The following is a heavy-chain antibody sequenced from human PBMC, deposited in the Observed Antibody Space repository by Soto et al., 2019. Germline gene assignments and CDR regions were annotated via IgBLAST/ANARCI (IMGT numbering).Heavy chain of an antibody. D-gene: IGHD1-20*01. V-gene: IGHV2-5*02. CDR2: VYWDDDK. CDR1: GFTLSTNGVG. Sequence: QIALKESGPTLVQPTQTLTLTCAFSGFTLSTNGVGVAWIRQPPGKALEWLALVYWDDDKWYSPSLKTRVTITKDPSKNQVVLTMTNMDPADTATYYCAYRGRYNWNDVWLDPWGPGTLVTVSS. CDR3: AYRGRYNWNDVWLDP. J-gene: IGHJ5*02.